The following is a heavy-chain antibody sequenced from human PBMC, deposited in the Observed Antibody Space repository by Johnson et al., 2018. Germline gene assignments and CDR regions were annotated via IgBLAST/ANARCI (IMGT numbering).Heavy chain of an antibody. Sequence: QVQLQESGPGLVKPSETLSLLCTVSGASITGYHWSWIRLPPGKGLEWIGYIYDFGNTNYNPSLLGRVTISMDTSRNQLSLNLTSVTAADTAVYYCAGGIREYMYGYGLNNWVQGTLVTVSS. CDR1: GASITGYH. J-gene: IGHJ4*02. V-gene: IGHV4-59*01. CDR2: IYDFGNT. D-gene: IGHD5-18*01. CDR3: AGGIREYMYGYGLNN.